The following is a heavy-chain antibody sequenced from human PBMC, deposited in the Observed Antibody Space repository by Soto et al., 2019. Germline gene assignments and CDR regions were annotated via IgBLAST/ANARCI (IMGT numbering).Heavy chain of an antibody. D-gene: IGHD3-16*01. V-gene: IGHV4-39*02. CDR1: GGSVSSSTYY. Sequence: SETLSLTCSVSGGSVSSSTYYWGWGRQPPGQGLEWIGNIYYTGSTYYNPSLKSRVTMSIETSKNHFSLKLTSVTAADTAVYCCARLPLETGRNLDYNFDYGGQGTLVTFSS. CDR3: ARLPLETGRNLDYNFDY. CDR2: IYYTGST. J-gene: IGHJ4*02.